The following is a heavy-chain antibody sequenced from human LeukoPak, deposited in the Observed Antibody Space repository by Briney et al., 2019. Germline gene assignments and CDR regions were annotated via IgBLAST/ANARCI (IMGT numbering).Heavy chain of an antibody. CDR2: ILYDGSYK. D-gene: IGHD3-10*01. Sequence: PGGSLRPSCEASGYTFSDYDMHWVRQAPGKGLEWVAVILYDGSYKSYVDSVRGRFTISRDNSKDRLYLQMNSLRAEDTAIYYCAKDRYPMVRGMMIAFDFWGQGTRVTVSS. CDR3: AKDRYPMVRGMMIAFDF. J-gene: IGHJ4*02. V-gene: IGHV3-30*18. CDR1: GYTFSDYD.